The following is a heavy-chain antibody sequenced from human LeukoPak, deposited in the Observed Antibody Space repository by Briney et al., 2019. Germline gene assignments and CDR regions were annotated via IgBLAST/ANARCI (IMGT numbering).Heavy chain of an antibody. D-gene: IGHD3-22*01. CDR1: GFTFDDYA. Sequence: LSGGSLRLSCAASGFTFDDYAMPWVRQVPGKGLEWVSAISGSGGSTYYADSVKGRFTISRDNSKNTLYLQMNSLRAEDTAVYYCAKGVYYYDSSAYYYTYYFDYRGQGTLVTVSS. J-gene: IGHJ4*02. CDR3: AKGVYYYDSSAYYYTYYFDY. CDR2: ISGSGGST. V-gene: IGHV3-23*01.